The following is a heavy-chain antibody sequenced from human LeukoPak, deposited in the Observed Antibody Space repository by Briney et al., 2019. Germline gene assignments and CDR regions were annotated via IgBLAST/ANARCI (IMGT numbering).Heavy chain of an antibody. V-gene: IGHV1-24*01. J-gene: IGHJ5*02. CDR3: ATPYYDFWSGYQSDNWFDP. CDR2: FDPEDGET. D-gene: IGHD3-3*01. CDR1: GYTLTELS. Sequence: ASVKVSCKVSGYTLTELSMHWVRQAPGKGLEWMGGFDPEDGETIYEQKFQGRVTITEDTSTDKAYMELSSLRSEDTAVYYCATPYYDFWSGYQSDNWFDPWGQGTLVTVSS.